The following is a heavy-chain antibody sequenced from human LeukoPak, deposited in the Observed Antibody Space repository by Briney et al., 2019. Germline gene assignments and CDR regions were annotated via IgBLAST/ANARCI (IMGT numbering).Heavy chain of an antibody. CDR2: IKQDGSAK. CDR1: GFSFSSYW. V-gene: IGHV3-7*01. Sequence: QPGGSLRLSCAASGFSFSSYWMTWVRQAPGKGLEWVANIKQDGSAKYYVDSVKGRFTISRDNAKNSLYLQMNSLRAEDTAVYYCARRRWLHNAHFDYWGQGTLVTVSS. D-gene: IGHD5-24*01. CDR3: ARRRWLHNAHFDY. J-gene: IGHJ4*02.